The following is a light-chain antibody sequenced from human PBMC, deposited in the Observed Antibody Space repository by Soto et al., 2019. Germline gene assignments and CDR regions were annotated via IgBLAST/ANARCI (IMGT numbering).Light chain of an antibody. V-gene: IGLV6-57*04. CDR1: SGSIASNY. J-gene: IGLJ2*01. CDR3: QSYDDSNVV. CDR2: KDN. Sequence: NFMLTQPHSVSESPGKTVTISCTRSSGSIASNYVQWYQQRPGSAPTTVIYKDNQRPSGVPDRFSGSFDSSSNSASLTISRLKTEDEADYYCQSYDDSNVVFGGGTKLTVL.